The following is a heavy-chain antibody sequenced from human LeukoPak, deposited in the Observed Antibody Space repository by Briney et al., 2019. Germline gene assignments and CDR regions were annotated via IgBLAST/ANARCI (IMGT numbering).Heavy chain of an antibody. J-gene: IGHJ3*02. Sequence: SETLSLTCGVYGGSFSAYYWSWIRQPPGKGLEWIGEIYHSGRTNYNPSLKSRVTISVDTSKNQFSLKLSSVTAADTAVYYCARPIAGAGMHAFEIWGQGTMVTVSS. D-gene: IGHD6-13*01. CDR2: IYHSGRT. CDR3: ARPIAGAGMHAFEI. V-gene: IGHV4-34*01. CDR1: GGSFSAYY.